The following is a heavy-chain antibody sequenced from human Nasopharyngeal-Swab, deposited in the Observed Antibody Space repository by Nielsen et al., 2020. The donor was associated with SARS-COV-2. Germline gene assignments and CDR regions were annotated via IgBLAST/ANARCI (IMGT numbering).Heavy chain of an antibody. V-gene: IGHV3-9*01. CDR1: GFTFEDYA. CDR2: ISWNSGSI. Sequence: GGSLRLSCAASGFTFEDYAMHWVRQAPGKGLEWVSGISWNSGSIGYADSVKGRFTISRDNAKNSLYLQMNSLRAEDTALYYCAKDGTVVGGDYYGMDVWGQGTTVTVSS. J-gene: IGHJ6*02. CDR3: AKDGTVVGGDYYGMDV. D-gene: IGHD4-23*01.